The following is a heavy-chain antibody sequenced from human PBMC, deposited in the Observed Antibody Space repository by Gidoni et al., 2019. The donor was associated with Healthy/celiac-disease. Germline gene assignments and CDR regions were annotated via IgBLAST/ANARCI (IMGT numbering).Heavy chain of an antibody. V-gene: IGHV4-39*01. CDR2: IYYSGST. D-gene: IGHD2-15*01. CDR3: ARVPYCSGGSCYKGAYDY. J-gene: IGHJ4*02. Sequence: QLQLQESGPGLVKPSETLSLTCTVSGGSISSSSYYWGWIRQPPGKGLEWIGSIYYSGSTYYNPSLKSRVTISVDTSKNQFSLKLSSVTAADTAVYYCARVPYCSGGSCYKGAYDYWGQGTLVTVSS. CDR1: GGSISSSSYY.